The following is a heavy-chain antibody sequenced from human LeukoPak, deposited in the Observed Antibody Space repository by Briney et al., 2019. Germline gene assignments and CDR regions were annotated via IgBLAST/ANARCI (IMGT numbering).Heavy chain of an antibody. Sequence: GGSLRLSCAASGFAFSGDNMNWVRQAPGKGLEWASFIGTSGSYIKYADSVKGRFTISRDNAKNSLYLQMNSLRAEDTAVYYCAKEGRGYCGSTSCRDFDYWGQGTLVTVSS. CDR1: GFAFSGDN. V-gene: IGHV3-21*04. J-gene: IGHJ4*02. D-gene: IGHD2-2*01. CDR2: IGTSGSYI. CDR3: AKEGRGYCGSTSCRDFDY.